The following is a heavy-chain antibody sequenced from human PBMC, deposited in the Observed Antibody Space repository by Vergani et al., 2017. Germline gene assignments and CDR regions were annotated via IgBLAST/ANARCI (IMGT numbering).Heavy chain of an antibody. V-gene: IGHV4-34*01. CDR2: INHSGTI. CDR3: ARRAERWETLLRDDFDV. J-gene: IGHJ3*01. Sequence: QVQLQQWGPGLLKPSETLSLTCAVYGGSLSGYYWSWIRLAPGKELEWIGEINHSGTINYNPTLKSPFNVSIDTSRDHFSLKLRSVSAADTAVYFCARRAERWETLLRDDFDVWGQGTFVTVSP. CDR1: GGSLSGYY. D-gene: IGHD1-26*01.